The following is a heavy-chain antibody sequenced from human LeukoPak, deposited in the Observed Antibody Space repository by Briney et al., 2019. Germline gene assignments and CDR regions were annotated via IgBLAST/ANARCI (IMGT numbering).Heavy chain of an antibody. V-gene: IGHV1-18*01. Sequence: GASVKVSCKASGYTFTSYGISWVRQAPGQGLEWMGWISAYNGNTNYAQKLQGRVTMTTDTSTSTAYMELRSLRSDDTAVYYCARLGYCSGGSCYDAFDIWCQGTMVTVSS. CDR1: GYTFTSYG. CDR2: ISAYNGNT. CDR3: ARLGYCSGGSCYDAFDI. D-gene: IGHD2-15*01. J-gene: IGHJ3*02.